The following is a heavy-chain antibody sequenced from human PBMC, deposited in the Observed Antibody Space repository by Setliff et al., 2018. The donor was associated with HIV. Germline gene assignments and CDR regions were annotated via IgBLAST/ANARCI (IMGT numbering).Heavy chain of an antibody. V-gene: IGHV3-15*01. CDR2: IKKSSDGGKT. D-gene: IGHD2-21*01. J-gene: IGHJ6*02. CDR1: GFTFNNAW. Sequence: ESLKISCVASGFTFNNAWMNWVRQAPGKGLEWLGRIKKSSDGGKTDDASPVKGRFTISRDDSKNTLYLQMNSLKIEDTAVYFCATDNGPSYSMDIWGQGTTGTVSS. CDR3: ATDNGPSYSMDI.